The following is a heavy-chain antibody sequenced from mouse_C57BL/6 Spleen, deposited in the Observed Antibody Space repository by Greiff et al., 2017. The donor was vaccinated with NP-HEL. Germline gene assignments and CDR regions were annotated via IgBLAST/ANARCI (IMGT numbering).Heavy chain of an antibody. J-gene: IGHJ3*01. CDR2: INPSSGYT. D-gene: IGHD2-4*01. CDR3: AKDYDYDPFAY. Sequence: QVHVKQSGAELAKPGASVKLSCKASGYTFTSYWMHWVKQRPGQGLEWIGYINPSSGYTKYNQKFKDKATLTADKSSSTAYMQLSSLTYEDSAVYYCAKDYDYDPFAYWGQGTLVTVSA. CDR1: GYTFTSYW. V-gene: IGHV1-7*01.